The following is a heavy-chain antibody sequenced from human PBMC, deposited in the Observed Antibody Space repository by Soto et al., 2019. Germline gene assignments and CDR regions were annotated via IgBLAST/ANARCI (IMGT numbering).Heavy chain of an antibody. D-gene: IGHD3-3*01. CDR3: ARESRPNEGLFPYYYYYYGMDV. Sequence: ASVKVSCKXSGYTFTSYDINWVRQATGQGLEWMGWMNPNSGNTGYAQKFQGRVTMTRNTSISTAYMELSSLRSEDTAVYYCARESRPNEGLFPYYYYYYGMDVWGQGTTVTVSS. CDR2: MNPNSGNT. V-gene: IGHV1-8*01. J-gene: IGHJ6*02. CDR1: GYTFTSYD.